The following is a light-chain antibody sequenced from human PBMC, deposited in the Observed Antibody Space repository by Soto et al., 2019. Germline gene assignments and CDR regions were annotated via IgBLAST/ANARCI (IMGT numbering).Light chain of an antibody. Sequence: EIVLTQSPDTLSLSPGERATLSCRASQSVSSNNLAWYQHKPGQPPRLLIYVASRRATGIPDRFSGSGSGSEFNLTITRLEPEDFAVDYCQQHGSGPWTFGQGTKVEIK. CDR2: VAS. V-gene: IGKV3-20*01. J-gene: IGKJ1*01. CDR1: QSVSSNN. CDR3: QQHGSGPWT.